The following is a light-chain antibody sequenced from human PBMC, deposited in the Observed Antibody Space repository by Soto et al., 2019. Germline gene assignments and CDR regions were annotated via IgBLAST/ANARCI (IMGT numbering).Light chain of an antibody. CDR3: QQYDNLPPWT. Sequence: DIQMTQSPSSLSASVGDRVTITCQASQDISNYLNWYQQKPGKAPKLLIYDASNLETGVPSRFSGSGSGTDIIITISSLQPEDIATHYCQQYDNLPPWTFGQGTKLEIK. V-gene: IGKV1-33*01. CDR1: QDISNY. CDR2: DAS. J-gene: IGKJ2*02.